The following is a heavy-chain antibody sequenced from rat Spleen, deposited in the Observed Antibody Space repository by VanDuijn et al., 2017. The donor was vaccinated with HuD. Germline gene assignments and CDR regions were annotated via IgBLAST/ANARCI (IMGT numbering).Heavy chain of an antibody. Sequence: EVQLVESGGGPVQPGRSLKLSCVASGFTFNDYWMTWIRQAPGKGLEWITSITSTGGTTYYRDSVKGRFTISRDSAKSTLYLQMDSLRSEDTATYYCARQKLGDFDYWGQGVMVTVSS. CDR3: ARQKLGDFDY. J-gene: IGHJ2*01. V-gene: IGHV5-31*01. CDR2: ITSTGGTT. D-gene: IGHD5-1*01. CDR1: GFTFNDYW.